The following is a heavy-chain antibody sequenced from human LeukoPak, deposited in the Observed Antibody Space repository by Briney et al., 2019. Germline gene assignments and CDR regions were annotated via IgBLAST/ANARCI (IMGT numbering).Heavy chain of an antibody. V-gene: IGHV3-23*01. CDR2: ISGSGGST. Sequence: GGSLRLSCAASGFTFSSYAMSWVRQAPGKGLEWVSAISGSGGSTYYADSVKGRFTISRDNSKNTLYLQMNSLRAEDTAVYYCAKVEAGVCSRSTSPPYFDYWGQGTLVTVSS. D-gene: IGHD2-2*01. J-gene: IGHJ4*02. CDR1: GFTFSSYA. CDR3: AKVEAGVCSRSTSPPYFDY.